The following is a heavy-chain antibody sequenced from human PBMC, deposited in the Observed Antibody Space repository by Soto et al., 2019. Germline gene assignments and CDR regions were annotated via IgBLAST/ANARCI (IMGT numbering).Heavy chain of an antibody. CDR2: IYHSGTA. J-gene: IGHJ3*02. CDR1: GGSMNYYY. Sequence: SETLSLTCTVSGGSMNYYYWSCIRQPPGKGLEWIGYIYHSGTAEYNPSLKSRVTLSVDTAKSQFSLNMSSVTTADTAVYYCARDRVIISAPTKEYVFEIWGQGTMVTVSS. D-gene: IGHD5-12*01. V-gene: IGHV4-59*01. CDR3: ARDRVIISAPTKEYVFEI.